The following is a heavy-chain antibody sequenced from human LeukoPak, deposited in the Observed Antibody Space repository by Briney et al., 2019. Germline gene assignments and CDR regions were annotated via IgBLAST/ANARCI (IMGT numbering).Heavy chain of an antibody. Sequence: GGSLRLSCAASGFTFSSYGMHCVRQAPGKGLEWVALIRYDGSNKYYADSVKGRFTISRDNSKNTLYLQMNSLRAEDTAVYYCAKLALRGYSHSHFDYWGQGTLVTVSS. CDR3: AKLALRGYSHSHFDY. CDR1: GFTFSSYG. CDR2: IRYDGSNK. J-gene: IGHJ4*02. D-gene: IGHD5-18*01. V-gene: IGHV3-30*02.